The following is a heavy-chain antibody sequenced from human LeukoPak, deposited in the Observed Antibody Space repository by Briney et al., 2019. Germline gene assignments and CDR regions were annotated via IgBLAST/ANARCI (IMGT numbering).Heavy chain of an antibody. D-gene: IGHD1-7*01. J-gene: IGHJ4*02. CDR3: ARGGTGTTPDY. Sequence: ASVKVSCKASGGTFSSYAISWVRQAPGQGLEWMGGIIPIFGTANYTQKFQGRVTITTDESTSTAYMELSSLRSEDTAVYYCARGGTGTTPDYWGQGTLVTVSS. CDR2: IIPIFGTA. V-gene: IGHV1-69*05. CDR1: GGTFSSYA.